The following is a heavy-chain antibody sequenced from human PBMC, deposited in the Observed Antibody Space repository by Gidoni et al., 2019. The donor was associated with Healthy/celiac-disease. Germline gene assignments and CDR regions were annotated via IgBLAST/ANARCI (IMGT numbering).Heavy chain of an antibody. J-gene: IGHJ4*02. D-gene: IGHD5-12*01. V-gene: IGHV4-34*01. CDR1: GGSFSCYY. Sequence: QVQLQQWGAGLLKPSETLSLTCAVYGGSFSCYYWCWIRQPPGKGLEWIGDINHRGSTNYNPSLKSRVTISVDTSKNQFSLKLSSVTAADTAVYYCARGREWLRFLTRYYFDYWGQGTLVTVSS. CDR3: ARGREWLRFLTRYYFDY. CDR2: INHRGST.